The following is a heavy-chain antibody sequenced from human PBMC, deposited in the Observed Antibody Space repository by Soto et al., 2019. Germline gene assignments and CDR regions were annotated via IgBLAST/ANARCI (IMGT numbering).Heavy chain of an antibody. CDR2: ISAYNGNT. Sequence: ASVKVSCKASGYTFTSYGISWVRQAPGQGLEWMGWISAYNGNTNYAQKLQGRVTMTTDASTSTAYMELRSLRSDDTAVYYCARADIVVVRYYAMDVWGQGTTVTVSS. D-gene: IGHD2-2*01. CDR3: ARADIVVVRYYAMDV. V-gene: IGHV1-18*01. J-gene: IGHJ6*02. CDR1: GYTFTSYG.